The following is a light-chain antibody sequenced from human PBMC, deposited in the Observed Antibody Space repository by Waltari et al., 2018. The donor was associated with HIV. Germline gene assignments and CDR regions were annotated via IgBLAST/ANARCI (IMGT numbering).Light chain of an antibody. J-gene: IGKJ2*01. Sequence: EIVMTQSPATLSVSPGERVTFSCRASHSVSSKLAWYQQKPGQAPRLLIYAASTRATGIPARFSGGGSGTEFTLTISSLQSEDFAVYFCQQYNNWPRGITFGQGTMLEIK. CDR3: QQYNNWPRGIT. CDR2: AAS. V-gene: IGKV3-15*01. CDR1: HSVSSK.